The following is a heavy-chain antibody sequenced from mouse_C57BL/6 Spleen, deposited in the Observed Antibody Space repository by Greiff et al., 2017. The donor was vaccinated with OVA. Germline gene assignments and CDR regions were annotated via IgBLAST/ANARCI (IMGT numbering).Heavy chain of an antibody. V-gene: IGHV1-81*01. Sequence: QVQLKQSGAELARPGASVKLSCKASGYTFTSYGISWVKQRTGQGLEWIGEIYPRSGNTYYNEKFKGKATLTADKSSSTAYMELRSLTSEDSAVYFCASEVNRGYFDYWGQGTTLTVSS. J-gene: IGHJ2*01. CDR2: IYPRSGNT. D-gene: IGHD2-2*01. CDR3: ASEVNRGYFDY. CDR1: GYTFTSYG.